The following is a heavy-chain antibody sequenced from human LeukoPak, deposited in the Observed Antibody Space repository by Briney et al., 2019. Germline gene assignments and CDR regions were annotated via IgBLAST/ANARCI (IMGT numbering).Heavy chain of an antibody. V-gene: IGHV1-18*04. J-gene: IGHJ4*02. D-gene: IGHD5-12*01. CDR2: ISAYNGNT. Sequence: SVKVSCKASGYTFTSYGISWVRQAPGQGLEWMGWISAYNGNTNYAQKLQGRVTMTTDTSTSTAYMELRSLRSDDTAVYYCARAKRGYSGYDFTEVIDYWGQGTLVTVSS. CDR3: ARAKRGYSGYDFTEVIDY. CDR1: GYTFTSYG.